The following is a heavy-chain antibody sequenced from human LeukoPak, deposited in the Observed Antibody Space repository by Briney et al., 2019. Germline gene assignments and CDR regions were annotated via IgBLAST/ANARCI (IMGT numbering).Heavy chain of an antibody. CDR3: ARMVVVTATQYYYYMDV. V-gene: IGHV1-8*03. CDR1: GYTFTSYD. Sequence: ASVKVSCKASGYTFTSYDINWVRQATGQGLEWMGWMNPNSGNTGYAQKFQGRVTITRNTSISTAYMELSSLRSEDTAVYYCARMVVVTATQYYYYMDVWGKGTTVTVSS. J-gene: IGHJ6*03. CDR2: MNPNSGNT. D-gene: IGHD2-15*01.